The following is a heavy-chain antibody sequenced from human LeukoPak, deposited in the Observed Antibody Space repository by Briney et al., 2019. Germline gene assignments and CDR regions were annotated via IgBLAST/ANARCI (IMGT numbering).Heavy chain of an antibody. J-gene: IGHJ3*02. CDR2: ISHDGNIK. CDR3: ARAKYYDSRGYSVREAYDI. Sequence: GGSLRLSCTASGFTFSSYTMHWVRRAPGKGLQWVAVISHDGNIKYHVDSMKDRFTISRDNSRNTLYLQMNNLRPEDTAVYSCARAKYYDSRGYSVREAYDIWGQGTMVTVSS. D-gene: IGHD3-22*01. CDR1: GFTFSSYT. V-gene: IGHV3-30*04.